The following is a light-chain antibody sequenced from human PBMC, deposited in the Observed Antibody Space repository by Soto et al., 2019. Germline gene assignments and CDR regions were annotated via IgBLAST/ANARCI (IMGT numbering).Light chain of an antibody. CDR2: HTS. CDR3: QQRSYWPIT. V-gene: IGKV3-11*01. Sequence: EIVLTQSPCTLSLSPGERATLSFRASQSIDSYLAWYQQKPGQAPRLLIYHTSNRATGIPARFSGSGSGTDFTLTISSLEPEDFAVYYCQQRSYWPITFGQGTRLEI. J-gene: IGKJ5*01. CDR1: QSIDSY.